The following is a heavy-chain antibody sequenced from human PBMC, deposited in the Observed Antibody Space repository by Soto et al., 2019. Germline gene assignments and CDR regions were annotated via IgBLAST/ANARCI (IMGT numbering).Heavy chain of an antibody. CDR3: ARPYYYDSSGLENDY. Sequence: GESLKISCNGSGYSFTSYWIGWVRQMPGKGLEWMGIIYPGDSDTRYSPSFQGQVTISADKSISTAYLQWSSLKASDTAMYYCARPYYYDSSGLENDYWGQGTLVTVSS. CDR1: GYSFTSYW. D-gene: IGHD3-22*01. J-gene: IGHJ4*02. CDR2: IYPGDSDT. V-gene: IGHV5-51*01.